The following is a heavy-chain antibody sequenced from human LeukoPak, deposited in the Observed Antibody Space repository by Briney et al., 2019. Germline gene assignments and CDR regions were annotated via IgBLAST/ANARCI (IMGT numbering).Heavy chain of an antibody. Sequence: GEPLKISCRASGYIFTNYRIAWVRQKPGKGLEWMGIIYPGDSETTYSPSFQGQVTISADKSISTAYLQWSSLKASDTAMYYCARPRDIKNGHFAYWGQGTLVTVSS. D-gene: IGHD2-15*01. CDR1: GYIFTNYR. V-gene: IGHV5-51*01. CDR2: IYPGDSET. J-gene: IGHJ4*02. CDR3: ARPRDIKNGHFAY.